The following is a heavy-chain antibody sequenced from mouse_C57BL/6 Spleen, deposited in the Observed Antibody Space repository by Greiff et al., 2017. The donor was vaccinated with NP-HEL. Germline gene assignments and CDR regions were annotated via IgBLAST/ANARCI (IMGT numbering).Heavy chain of an antibody. J-gene: IGHJ4*01. V-gene: IGHV1-55*01. CDR1: GYTFTSYW. D-gene: IGHD1-1*01. Sequence: QVQLQQPGAELVKPGASVKMSCKASGYTFTSYWITWVKQRPGQGLEWIGDIYPGSGSTNYNEKFTSKATLTVDTSSSTSYMQLSSLTSEDSAVYYCARGGILRAMDYWGQGTSVTVSA. CDR2: IYPGSGST. CDR3: ARGGILRAMDY.